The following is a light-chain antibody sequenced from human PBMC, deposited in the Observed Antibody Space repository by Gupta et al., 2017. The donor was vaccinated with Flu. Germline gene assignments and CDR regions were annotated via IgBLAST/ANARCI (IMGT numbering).Light chain of an antibody. CDR3: SSYAGNNNYV. V-gene: IGLV2-8*01. Sequence: QSALTQPPSASGSPGQSVTISCTGTSSDVGGYKLVSWYQQHPGKAPKLIIYEVSKRPSGVPNRFSGSKSVNTASLTVSGLQAEDEADYYCSSYAGNNNYVFGTGTKVTVL. CDR1: SSDVGGYKL. J-gene: IGLJ1*01. CDR2: EVS.